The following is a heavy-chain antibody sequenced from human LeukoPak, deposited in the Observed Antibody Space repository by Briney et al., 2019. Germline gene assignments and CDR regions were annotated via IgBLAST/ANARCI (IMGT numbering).Heavy chain of an antibody. CDR2: INPNTGGT. CDR1: GYTFTVYH. J-gene: IGHJ6*02. Sequence: WASVTVSCKASGYTFTVYHMHWVRQAPGQGLEWMGRINPNTGGTDYAQKFQGRVTMTTDTSTSTAYMELRSLRSDDTAVYYCARDSRGDVVVPAAIYYYGMDVWGQGTTVTVSS. D-gene: IGHD2-2*01. V-gene: IGHV1-2*06. CDR3: ARDSRGDVVVPAAIYYYGMDV.